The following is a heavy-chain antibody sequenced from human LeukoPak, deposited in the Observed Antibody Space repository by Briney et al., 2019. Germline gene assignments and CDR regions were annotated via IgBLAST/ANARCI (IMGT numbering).Heavy chain of an antibody. Sequence: PRASVKVSCKASGYTFTSYYMHWVRQAPGQGLEWMGIINPSGGSTSYAQKFQGRVTMTRDMSTSTVYMELSSLRSDDTAVYYCARDLRQSQGIAVAGYYYYYYYMDVWGKGTTVTVSS. CDR3: ARDLRQSQGIAVAGYYYYYYYMDV. CDR1: GYTFTSYY. CDR2: INPSGGST. V-gene: IGHV1-46*01. J-gene: IGHJ6*03. D-gene: IGHD6-19*01.